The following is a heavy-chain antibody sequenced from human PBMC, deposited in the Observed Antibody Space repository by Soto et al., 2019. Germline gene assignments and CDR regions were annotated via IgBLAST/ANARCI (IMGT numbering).Heavy chain of an antibody. CDR2: IIPIFGTA. CDR3: ARDRGPSSGYFPFWFDP. D-gene: IGHD3-22*01. V-gene: IGHV1-69*12. Sequence: QVQLVQSGAEVKKPGSSVKVSCKASGGTFSSYAISWVRQAPGQGLEWMGEIIPIFGTANYAQKFQGRVTITADESTSPAYMEWSSLRSEDTAVYYCARDRGPSSGYFPFWFDPWGQGTLVTVSS. CDR1: GGTFSSYA. J-gene: IGHJ5*02.